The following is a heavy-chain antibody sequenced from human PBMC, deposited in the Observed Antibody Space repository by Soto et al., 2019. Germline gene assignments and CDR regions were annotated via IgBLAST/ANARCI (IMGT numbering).Heavy chain of an antibody. J-gene: IGHJ4*02. CDR2: ISGSGGST. CDR1: GFTFSCYA. V-gene: IGHV3-23*01. Sequence: GGSLRLSCAASGFTFSCYAMSWVRQAPGKGLEWVSAISGSGGSTYCADSVKGRFTISRDNSKNTLYLQMNSLRAEDTAVYYCAKGPIGGFVELFNWGQGTLVTVSS. CDR3: AKGPIGGFVELFN. D-gene: IGHD3-10*01.